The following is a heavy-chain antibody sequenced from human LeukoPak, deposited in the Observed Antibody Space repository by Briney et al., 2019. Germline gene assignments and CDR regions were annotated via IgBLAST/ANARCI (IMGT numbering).Heavy chain of an antibody. D-gene: IGHD6-13*01. CDR3: ARDAGKSIAAASY. Sequence: SETLSLTCTVSGGSISSYYWSWIRQPPGKGLEWIGYIYYSGTANYNPSLRSRVTISIDTSKKHFFLKLKSVTAADTAVYYCARDAGKSIAAASYWGQGTLVTVSS. CDR1: GGSISSYY. V-gene: IGHV4-59*12. J-gene: IGHJ4*02. CDR2: IYYSGTA.